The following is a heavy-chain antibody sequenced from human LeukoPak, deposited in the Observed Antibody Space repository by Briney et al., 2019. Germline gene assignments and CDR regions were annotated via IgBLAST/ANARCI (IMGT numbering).Heavy chain of an antibody. Sequence: ASVKVSCKASGYTFTSYDINWVRQATGQGLEWMGWMNPNSGNTGYAQKFQGRVTMTRNTSISTAYMELSSLRSEDTAVYYCARWGKQQLGRYYYYGMDVRGQGTTVTVSS. D-gene: IGHD6-13*01. J-gene: IGHJ6*02. CDR3: ARWGKQQLGRYYYYGMDV. CDR2: MNPNSGNT. V-gene: IGHV1-8*01. CDR1: GYTFTSYD.